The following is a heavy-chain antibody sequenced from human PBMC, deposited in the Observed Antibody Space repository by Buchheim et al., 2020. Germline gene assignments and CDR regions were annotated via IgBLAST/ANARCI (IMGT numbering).Heavy chain of an antibody. CDR2: IWYDGTNK. CDR3: ARDRDAYDGYFYYSLDV. J-gene: IGHJ6*02. V-gene: IGHV3-33*01. Sequence: QVQVVESGGGVVQPGRSLRLSCAASGFTFSTYGMHWVRPAPGQGLEWVAAIWYDGTNKYYADSVQGRFTLSRDNSKNRLYLQMNSLRAEDTAVYYCARDRDAYDGYFYYSLDVWGQGTT. CDR1: GFTFSTYG. D-gene: IGHD5-24*01.